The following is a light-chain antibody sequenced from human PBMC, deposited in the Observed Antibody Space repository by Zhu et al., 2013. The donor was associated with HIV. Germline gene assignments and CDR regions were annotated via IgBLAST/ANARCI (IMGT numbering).Light chain of an antibody. CDR2: DAS. CDR1: QSVTRN. J-gene: IGKJ1*01. CDR3: QHYNAWPPWT. Sequence: ETVVTQSPATLSVSPGERATLSCRASQSVTRNLAWYQQKPGQAPRLLIYDASTRATDVPARFSGSGSGMEFTLTISSLQSEDFAVYYCQHYNAWPPWTFGQGTKVEIK. V-gene: IGKV3-15*01.